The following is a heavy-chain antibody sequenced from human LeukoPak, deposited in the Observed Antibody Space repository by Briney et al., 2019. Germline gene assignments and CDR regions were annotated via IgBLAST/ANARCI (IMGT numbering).Heavy chain of an antibody. D-gene: IGHD1-1*01. CDR2: ISSSGSTI. Sequence: GGSLRLSCAASGFTFSDYYMSWIRQAPGKGLEWVSYISSSGSTIYYADSVKGRFTISRDNAKNSLYLQMNSLRAEDTAVYYCARAKTRLEDAFDIWGQGTMATVSS. CDR3: ARAKTRLEDAFDI. CDR1: GFTFSDYY. V-gene: IGHV3-11*04. J-gene: IGHJ3*02.